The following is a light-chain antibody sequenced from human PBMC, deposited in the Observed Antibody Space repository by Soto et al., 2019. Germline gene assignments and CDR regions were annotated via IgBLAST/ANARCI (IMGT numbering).Light chain of an antibody. CDR2: DAS. J-gene: IGKJ5*01. CDR3: QQRSNWPPEVT. V-gene: IGKV3-11*01. Sequence: EIVLTQSPATLSLSPGAIATLSCRASQSVSSYLACYQHKPGQAPRLLIYDASNRATGIPARFSGSGSGTDFTLTISSLEPEDFAVYYCQQRSNWPPEVTFGQGTRLEIK. CDR1: QSVSSY.